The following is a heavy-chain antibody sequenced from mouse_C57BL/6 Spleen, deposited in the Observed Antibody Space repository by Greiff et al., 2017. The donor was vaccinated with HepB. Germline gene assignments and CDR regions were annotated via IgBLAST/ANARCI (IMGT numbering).Heavy chain of an antibody. CDR2: IDPETGGT. D-gene: IGHD1-1*01. J-gene: IGHJ2*01. CDR1: GYTFTDYE. Sequence: QVQLQQSGAELVRPGASVTLSCKASGYTFTDYEMHWVKQTPVHGLEWIGAIDPETGGTAYNQKFKGKAILTADKSSSTAYMELRSLTSEDSAVYYCTKGGYDGSFDYWGQGTTLTVSS. CDR3: TKGGYDGSFDY. V-gene: IGHV1-15*01.